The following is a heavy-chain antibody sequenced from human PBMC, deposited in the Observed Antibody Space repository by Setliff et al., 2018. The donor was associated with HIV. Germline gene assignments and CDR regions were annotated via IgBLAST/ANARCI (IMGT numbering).Heavy chain of an antibody. Sequence: GGSLRLSCAASGFTFSRYWMSWVRRAPGKGLEWVAKIKQDGSDKYYVDSVKGRFTISRDNAKNSLYLQMNSLRAEDTAMYYCARDWRHGYDLNFDYWGQGTLVTVSS. CDR1: GFTFSRYW. D-gene: IGHD5-12*01. J-gene: IGHJ4*02. V-gene: IGHV3-7*01. CDR3: ARDWRHGYDLNFDY. CDR2: IKQDGSDK.